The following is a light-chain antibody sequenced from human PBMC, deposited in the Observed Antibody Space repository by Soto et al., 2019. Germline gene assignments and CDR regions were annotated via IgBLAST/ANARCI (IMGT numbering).Light chain of an antibody. Sequence: EIVLTQSPVTLSLSPGERATLSCRASQSVSSYLAWYQQKPGQAPRLLIYDAFNRATGIPARFSGSGSGTDFTLTISSLEPEDFAVYYCQHRSNWPLFGPGTKVDIK. J-gene: IGKJ3*01. CDR2: DAF. V-gene: IGKV3-11*01. CDR1: QSVSSY. CDR3: QHRSNWPL.